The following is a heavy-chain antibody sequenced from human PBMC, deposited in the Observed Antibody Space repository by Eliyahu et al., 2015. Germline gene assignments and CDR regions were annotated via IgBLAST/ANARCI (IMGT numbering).Heavy chain of an antibody. J-gene: IGHJ4*02. CDR2: ISYDGSNK. CDR1: A. Sequence: AMHWVRQAPGKGLEWVAVISYDGSNKYYADSVKGRFTISRDNSKNTLYLQMNSLRAEDTAVYYCARANLKQLVPTDYWGQGTLVTVSS. D-gene: IGHD6-6*01. CDR3: ARANLKQLVPTDY. V-gene: IGHV3-30*01.